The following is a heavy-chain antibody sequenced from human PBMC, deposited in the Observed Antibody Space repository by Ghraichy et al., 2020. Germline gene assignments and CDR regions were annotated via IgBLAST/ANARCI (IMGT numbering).Heavy chain of an antibody. CDR3: ARERTEIYVDY. J-gene: IGHJ4*02. Sequence: SETLSLTCTVSGGSISSYYWSWIRQPPGKGLEWIGYIYYSGSTNYNPSLKSRVTISVDTSKNQFSLKLSSVTAADTAVYYCARERTEIYVDYWGQGTLVTVSS. CDR1: GGSISSYY. CDR2: IYYSGST. V-gene: IGHV4-59*01.